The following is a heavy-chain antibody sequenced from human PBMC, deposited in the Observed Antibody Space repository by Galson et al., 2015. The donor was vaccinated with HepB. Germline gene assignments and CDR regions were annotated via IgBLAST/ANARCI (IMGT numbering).Heavy chain of an antibody. CDR3: AKEALPDYGGITGFHF. Sequence: SLRLSCAASGFTFSSFGMHWVRQAPGKGLEWVAVIRYDGSKKYYADSVKGRFSISRDTSKNTLYLQMNSLRAEDTAVYYCAKEALPDYGGITGFHFWGQGTLVTVSS. CDR2: IRYDGSKK. J-gene: IGHJ4*02. CDR1: GFTFSSFG. D-gene: IGHD4-23*01. V-gene: IGHV3-33*06.